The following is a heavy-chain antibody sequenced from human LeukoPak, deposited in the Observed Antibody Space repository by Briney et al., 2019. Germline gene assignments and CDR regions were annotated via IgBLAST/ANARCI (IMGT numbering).Heavy chain of an antibody. CDR1: GGSFSGYY. V-gene: IGHV4-59*01. CDR3: ARAAYYDFWSAQWAFDI. D-gene: IGHD3-3*01. CDR2: IYYSGST. J-gene: IGHJ3*02. Sequence: SETLSLTCAVYGGSFSGYYWSWIRQPPGKGLEWIGYIYYSGSTNYNPSLKSRVTISVDTSKNQFSLKLSSVTAADTAVYYCARAAYYDFWSAQWAFDIWGQGTMVTVSS.